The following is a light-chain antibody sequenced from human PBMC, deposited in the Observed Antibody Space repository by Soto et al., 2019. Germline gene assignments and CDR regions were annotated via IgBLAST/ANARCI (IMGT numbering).Light chain of an antibody. J-gene: IGLJ1*01. V-gene: IGLV2-14*01. CDR2: EFS. CDR1: SSDVGGFNY. Sequence: QSVLTQPASVSESPGQSITISCTGTSSDVGGFNYVSWYQQHPGKAPKLVIYEFSNRPSGVSNRFSGSKSGKTASLTISGLQADDEADYYCTSYTSSSTPVFGTGTKVTVL. CDR3: TSYTSSSTPV.